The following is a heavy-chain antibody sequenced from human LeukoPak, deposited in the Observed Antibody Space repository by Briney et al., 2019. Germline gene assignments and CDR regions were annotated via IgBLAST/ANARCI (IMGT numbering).Heavy chain of an antibody. CDR1: GYTLSELS. J-gene: IGHJ4*02. CDR2: FDPEDDER. V-gene: IGHV1-24*01. Sequence: ASVKVSCKVSGYTLSELSMHWVRQAPGKGLEWMGGFDPEDDERVYAQKFQGRVTMTEDTSTDTAYMELSSLRSEDTAIYYCATELRSGYFDYWGQGTLVTVSS. CDR3: ATELRSGYFDY. D-gene: IGHD3-22*01.